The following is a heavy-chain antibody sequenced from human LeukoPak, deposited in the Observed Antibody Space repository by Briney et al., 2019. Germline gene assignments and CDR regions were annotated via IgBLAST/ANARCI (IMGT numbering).Heavy chain of an antibody. CDR3: ARAGLLSDAFDI. CDR2: IYHSGST. D-gene: IGHD3-3*01. J-gene: IGHJ3*02. V-gene: IGHV4-38-2*02. Sequence: SETLSLTCTVSGYSISSGYYWGWTRQPPGKGLEWIGSIYHSGSTYYNPSLKSRVTISVDTSKNQFSLKLSSVTAADTAVYYCARAGLLSDAFDIWGQGTMVTVSS. CDR1: GYSISSGYY.